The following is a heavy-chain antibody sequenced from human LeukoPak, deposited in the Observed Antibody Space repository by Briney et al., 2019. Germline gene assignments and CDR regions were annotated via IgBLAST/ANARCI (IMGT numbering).Heavy chain of an antibody. D-gene: IGHD1-26*01. CDR1: GFTFSSYS. CDR3: ARAPRVGATVDDAFDI. J-gene: IGHJ3*02. Sequence: GGSLRLSCAASGFTFSSYSMNWVRQAPGKGLEWVSSISSSSSYIYYADSVKGRFTISRDNAKNSLYLQMNSLRAEDTAVYYCARAPRVGATVDDAFDIWGQGTMVTVSS. V-gene: IGHV3-21*01. CDR2: ISSSSSYI.